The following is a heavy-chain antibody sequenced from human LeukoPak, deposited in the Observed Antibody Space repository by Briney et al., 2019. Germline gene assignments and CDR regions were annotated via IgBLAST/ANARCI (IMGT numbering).Heavy chain of an antibody. V-gene: IGHV3-23*01. CDR3: AKRDGPYFFDY. CDR1: GFLFFNNG. J-gene: IGHJ4*02. Sequence: GGSLRLSCAASGFLFFNNGMNWVRQAPGKGLEWVSVVTGNGAETKYADSVKGRFTVFRDNSKNMLYLQMDRLRADDTAVYYCAKRDGPYFFDYWGQGTPVTVSS. CDR2: VTGNGAET.